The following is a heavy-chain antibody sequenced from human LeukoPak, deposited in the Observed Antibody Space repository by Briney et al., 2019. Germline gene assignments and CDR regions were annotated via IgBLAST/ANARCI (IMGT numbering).Heavy chain of an antibody. D-gene: IGHD5-18*01. CDR2: IYYSGST. CDR3: ARTPGYSYGQGFFDY. CDR1: GGSISSYY. Sequence: SETLSLTCTVSGGSISSYYWSWIRQPPGKGLEWIGDIYYSGSTNYNASLKSRVTISVDTSKNQFSLKLSSVTAADTAVYYCARTPGYSYGQGFFDYWGQGTLVTVSS. J-gene: IGHJ4*02. V-gene: IGHV4-59*01.